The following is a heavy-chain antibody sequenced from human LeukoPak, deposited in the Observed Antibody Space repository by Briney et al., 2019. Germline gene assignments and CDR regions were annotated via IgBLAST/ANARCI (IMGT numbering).Heavy chain of an antibody. J-gene: IGHJ6*03. D-gene: IGHD3-22*01. Sequence: PGGSLRLSCAASGFTFRNYGMHWVRQAPGKGLEWVAFIRYDGTDKYYADSVKGRFTFSRDNSKNTLYMQMNSLRGEDTAVYYCAKGYYDSSAYYPPLSGYYYYMDVWGKGTTVTISS. V-gene: IGHV3-30*02. CDR1: GFTFRNYG. CDR2: IRYDGTDK. CDR3: AKGYYDSSAYYPPLSGYYYYMDV.